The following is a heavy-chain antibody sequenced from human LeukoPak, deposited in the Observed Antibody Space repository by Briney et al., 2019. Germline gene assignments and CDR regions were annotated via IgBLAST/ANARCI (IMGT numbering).Heavy chain of an antibody. D-gene: IGHD3-10*01. CDR3: AKDFYSYCSGNYGFTDY. CDR2: IRGDGGDT. V-gene: IGHV3-43*01. J-gene: IGHJ4*02. CDR1: GFTFSRYN. Sequence: ARSLTLSWVVSGFTFSRYNMKWVRPAHQEGLEWDSSIRGDGGDTHYADSVKGRFTISRDNRKTSLYLQMNSLRTEDTALYYCAKDFYSYCSGNYGFTDYWGRGTLVTISS.